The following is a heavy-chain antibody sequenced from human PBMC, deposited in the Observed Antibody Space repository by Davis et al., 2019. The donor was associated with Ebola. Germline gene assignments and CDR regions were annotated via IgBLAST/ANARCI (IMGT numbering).Heavy chain of an antibody. CDR1: GFTFAYYA. D-gene: IGHD1-26*01. CDR2: ISTDGDYT. V-gene: IGHV3-64D*08. J-gene: IGHJ4*02. CDR3: AKVQVVGRAFFDH. Sequence: WGSLRLSCSASGFTFAYYAMHWVRQAPGKALEYVSAISTDGDYTYYADSVKGRFTVSRDNSKNTLYLQMSSLRVEDTAVYYCAKVQVVGRAFFDHWGQGTLVSVSS.